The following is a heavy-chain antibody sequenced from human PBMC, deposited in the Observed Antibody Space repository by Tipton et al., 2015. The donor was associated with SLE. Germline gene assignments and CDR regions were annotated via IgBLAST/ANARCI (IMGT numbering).Heavy chain of an antibody. Sequence: SLRLSCADSGFTFSSYEMSWVRQAPGKGLEWVSFIYSGGDTYYADSVRGRFTISRDNSKNTLHLQMNSLRPEDTATYYCARDSPAYRTLDPWGQGTMVTVSS. D-gene: IGHD5-18*01. J-gene: IGHJ5*02. V-gene: IGHV3-53*05. CDR1: GFTFSSYE. CDR2: IYSGGDT. CDR3: ARDSPAYRTLDP.